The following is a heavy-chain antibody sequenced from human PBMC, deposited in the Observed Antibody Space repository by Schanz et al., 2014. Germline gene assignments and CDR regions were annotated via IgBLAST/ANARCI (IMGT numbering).Heavy chain of an antibody. Sequence: QVQLVQSGSEVKKPGDSVKVSCETSGYSFTKYGINWVRQAPGQGLEWMRIINPSGGSTSYAQKFQGRVTMTRDTSTSTVYMELSSLRSEDTAVYYCARGVWDERWLDLNEAFEIWGQGTIVTVSS. CDR1: GYSFTKYG. CDR3: ARGVWDERWLDLNEAFEI. CDR2: INPSGGST. V-gene: IGHV1-46*01. J-gene: IGHJ3*02. D-gene: IGHD6-19*01.